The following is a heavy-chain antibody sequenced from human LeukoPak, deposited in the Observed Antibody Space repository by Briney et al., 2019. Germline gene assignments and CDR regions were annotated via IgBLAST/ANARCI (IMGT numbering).Heavy chain of an antibody. Sequence: SETLSLTCTVSGGSISSGGYYWSWIRQHPGKGLEWIGYIYYSGSTYYNPSLKSRVTISVDTSKNQFSLKLSSVTAADTAVYYCASYYDSSGYYLNWFDPWGQGTLVTVSS. CDR2: IYYSGST. V-gene: IGHV4-31*03. CDR1: GGSISSGGYY. D-gene: IGHD3-22*01. J-gene: IGHJ5*02. CDR3: ASYYDSSGYYLNWFDP.